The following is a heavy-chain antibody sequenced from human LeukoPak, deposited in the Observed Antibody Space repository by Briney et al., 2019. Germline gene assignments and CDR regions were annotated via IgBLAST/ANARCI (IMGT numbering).Heavy chain of an antibody. V-gene: IGHV4-4*02. CDR1: GGSISSSNW. CDR2: IYHSGST. J-gene: IGHJ4*02. D-gene: IGHD6-13*01. Sequence: SETLSLTCAVSGGSISSSNWWSWVRQPPGKGLEWIGEIYHSGSTNYNPSLKSRVTISVDKSKNQFSLKLSSVTAADTAVYYCARDVTGSIAAAGLDYWGQGTLVTVSS. CDR3: ARDVTGSIAAAGLDY.